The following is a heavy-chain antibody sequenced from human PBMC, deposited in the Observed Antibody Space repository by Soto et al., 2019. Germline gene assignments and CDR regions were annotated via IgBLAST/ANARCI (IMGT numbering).Heavy chain of an antibody. Sequence: QVQLVQSGAEVKKPGSSVKVSCKASGGTFSSYAISWVRQAPGQGLEWMGGIIPIFGTANYAQKFQGRVTITADESTSTAYMELSSLRSEDTAVYYCARETGMITFGGVIAYTPLGYWGQGILVTVSS. CDR2: IIPIFGTA. D-gene: IGHD3-16*02. CDR3: ARETGMITFGGVIAYTPLGY. J-gene: IGHJ4*02. CDR1: GGTFSSYA. V-gene: IGHV1-69*01.